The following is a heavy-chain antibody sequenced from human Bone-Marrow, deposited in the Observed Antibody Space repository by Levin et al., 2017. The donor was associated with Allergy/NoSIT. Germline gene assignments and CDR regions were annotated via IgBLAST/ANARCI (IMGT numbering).Heavy chain of an antibody. CDR3: ARGRGGYYFDSSGYYFNALDM. CDR2: IGTAGDT. D-gene: IGHD3-22*01. CDR1: GFTVSTYD. Sequence: GGSLRLSCSVSGFTVSTYDMHWVRQATGKSLEWVSAIGTAGDTYYSDSVKGRFTISRENARNSLHLQVNSLRAGDTAVYYCARGRGGYYFDSSGYYFNALDMWGQGTMVTVSS. J-gene: IGHJ3*02. V-gene: IGHV3-13*01.